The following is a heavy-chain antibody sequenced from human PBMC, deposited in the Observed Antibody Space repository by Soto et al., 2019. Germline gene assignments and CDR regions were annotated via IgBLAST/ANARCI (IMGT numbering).Heavy chain of an antibody. CDR3: AADRRSGSYHSYYFDY. Sequence: SVKVSCKASGFTFTSSAAQWVRQARGQRLEWIGWIVVGSGNTNYAQKFQERVTITRDMSTSTAYMELSSLRSEDTAVYYCAADRRSGSYHSYYFDYWGQGTLVTVSS. CDR2: IVVGSGNT. J-gene: IGHJ4*02. D-gene: IGHD1-26*01. V-gene: IGHV1-58*01. CDR1: GFTFTSSA.